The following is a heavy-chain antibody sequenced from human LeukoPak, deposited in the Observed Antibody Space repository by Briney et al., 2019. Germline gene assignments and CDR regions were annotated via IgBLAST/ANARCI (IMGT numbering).Heavy chain of an antibody. CDR3: ARDPGTVATPVAFDL. V-gene: IGHV3-30*04. D-gene: IGHD4-23*01. Sequence: GGSLRLSCAASGFTFSNYPMHWVRQAPGKGLEWVAVISYDGSHKYYEDYVKGRFTISRDNSKNTIYLQMNSLRGDDTAVYYCARDPGTVATPVAFDLWGQGTMVIVSS. J-gene: IGHJ3*01. CDR1: GFTFSNYP. CDR2: ISYDGSHK.